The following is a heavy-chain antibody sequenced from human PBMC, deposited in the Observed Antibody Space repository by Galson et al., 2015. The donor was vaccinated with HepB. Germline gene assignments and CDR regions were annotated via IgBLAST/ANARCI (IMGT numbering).Heavy chain of an antibody. D-gene: IGHD2-15*01. CDR3: ANPRLLHSFDC. J-gene: IGHJ4*02. V-gene: IGHV1-2*02. CDR2: INPNSGGT. Sequence: SVKVSCKASGYTFTGYYMHWVRQAPGQGLEWMGWINPNSGGTNYAQKFQGSVTMTRDTSINTAYMELSRLTSDDTAVYYCANPRLLHSFDCWGQVTLVTVSS. CDR1: GYTFTGYY.